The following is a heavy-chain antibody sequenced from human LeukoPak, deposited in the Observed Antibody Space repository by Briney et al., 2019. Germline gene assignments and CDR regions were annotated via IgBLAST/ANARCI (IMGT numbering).Heavy chain of an antibody. CDR3: ASRESSMARSH. J-gene: IGHJ4*02. CDR1: GFIISDYW. Sequence: GGSLRLSCAASGFIISDYWMNWVRQVPGKGLERVANINEDGSVQDYVDSVRGRFTISRDNAKNSVYLQMNSLRVEDTAVYYCASRESSMARSHWGQGTLVTVSS. V-gene: IGHV3-7*01. D-gene: IGHD3-10*01. CDR2: INEDGSVQ.